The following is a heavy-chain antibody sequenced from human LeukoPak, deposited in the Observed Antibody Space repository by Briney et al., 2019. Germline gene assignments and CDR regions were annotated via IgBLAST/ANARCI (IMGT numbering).Heavy chain of an antibody. V-gene: IGHV1-18*01. Sequence: ASVKVSCKASGYTFTTYEIIWVRQAPGQGLGWMGWINTRNGNANYAHQLQGRVTMNTDTSTSTSDMELARLRFDDTAIYYCARNHLGLGLWGQGTLVTVSS. J-gene: IGHJ4*02. D-gene: IGHD3-16*01. CDR2: INTRNGNA. CDR1: GYTFTTYE. CDR3: ARNHLGLGL.